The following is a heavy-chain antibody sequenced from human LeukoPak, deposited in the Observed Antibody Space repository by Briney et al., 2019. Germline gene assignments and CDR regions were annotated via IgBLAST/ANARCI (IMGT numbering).Heavy chain of an antibody. CDR1: GFTFSTNA. V-gene: IGHV3-23*01. CDR3: AKCGNSGCHLIDY. D-gene: IGHD5-12*01. Sequence: GGSLRLSCAASGFTFSTNAMSWVRQAQEKGLEWVSAISGRTGSTYYSDSVKGRFTISRDNSKSTLYLQMDSLRAEDTAVYYCAKCGNSGCHLIDYWGQGTLVTVSS. J-gene: IGHJ4*02. CDR2: ISGRTGST.